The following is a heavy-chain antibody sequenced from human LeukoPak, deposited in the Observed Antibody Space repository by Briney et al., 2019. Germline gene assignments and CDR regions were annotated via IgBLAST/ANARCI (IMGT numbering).Heavy chain of an antibody. J-gene: IGHJ1*01. CDR2: IYYSGST. Sequence: PSETLSLTCTVSGGSISSYYWSWIRQPPGKGLEWIGYIYYSGSTNYNPSLKSRVTISVDTSKNQFSLRLTSVTAADTAVYYCARTGYYFDSSGYFSRYFQHWGQGTLVTVSS. D-gene: IGHD3-22*01. V-gene: IGHV4-59*01. CDR1: GGSISSYY. CDR3: ARTGYYFDSSGYFSRYFQH.